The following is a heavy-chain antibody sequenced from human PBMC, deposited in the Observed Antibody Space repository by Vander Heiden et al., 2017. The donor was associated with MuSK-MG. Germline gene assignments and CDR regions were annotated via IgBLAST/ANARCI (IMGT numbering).Heavy chain of an antibody. D-gene: IGHD3-3*01. CDR1: GASFSGYY. CDR3: ARASAAPFGVLIRKEARFDY. V-gene: IGHV4-34*01. Sequence: QVQLQQWGAGLLKPSETLSLTCGGQGASFSGYYWSWIRQPPGKGLEWIGEINHTESTNYIPSLKGRVTISLDTSKNQLSLNLSSVTAADSAMYYCARASAAPFGVLIRKEARFDYWGQGTLVTVAS. J-gene: IGHJ4*02. CDR2: INHTEST.